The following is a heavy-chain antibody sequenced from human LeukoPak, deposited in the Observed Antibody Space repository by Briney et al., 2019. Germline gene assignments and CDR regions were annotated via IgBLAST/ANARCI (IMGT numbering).Heavy chain of an antibody. CDR2: ISGSGGST. D-gene: IGHD2-2*01. CDR3: AKDDKRDILVVPAAHALDY. CDR1: GFTFSSYA. J-gene: IGHJ4*02. V-gene: IGHV3-23*01. Sequence: GGSLRLSCAASGFTFSSYAMSWVRQAPGKGLEWVSAISGSGGSTYYADSVKGRFTISRDNSKNTLYLQMNSLRAEDTAVYYCAKDDKRDILVVPAAHALDYWGQGTLVTVSS.